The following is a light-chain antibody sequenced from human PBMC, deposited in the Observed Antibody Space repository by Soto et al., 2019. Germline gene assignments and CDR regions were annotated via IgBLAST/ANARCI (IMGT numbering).Light chain of an antibody. J-gene: IGLJ3*02. CDR2: SNN. CDR1: SSSIGSNP. V-gene: IGLV1-44*01. CDR3: ATWDDSLNVWV. Sequence: QSALTQPPSASGTPGQRVTISCSGSSSSIGSNPVNWYQHLPGTAPKLLIYSNNQRPSGVPDRFSGSKSGTSASLAFTGLQSEDEADYYCATWDDSLNVWVFGGGTKLTVL.